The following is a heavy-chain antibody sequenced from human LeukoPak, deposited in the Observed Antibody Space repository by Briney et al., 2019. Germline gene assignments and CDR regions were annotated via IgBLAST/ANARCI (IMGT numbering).Heavy chain of an antibody. J-gene: IGHJ3*02. D-gene: IGHD3-16*02. CDR1: GYSFTSYW. CDR2: ISAYNGNT. V-gene: IGHV1-18*04. CDR3: ARDGLYAFDI. Sequence: GESLKISCKGSGYSFTSYWIGWVRQAPGQGLEWMGWISAYNGNTNYAQKLQGRVTMTTDTSTSTAYMELRSLRSDDTAVYYCARDGLYAFDIWGQGTMVTVSS.